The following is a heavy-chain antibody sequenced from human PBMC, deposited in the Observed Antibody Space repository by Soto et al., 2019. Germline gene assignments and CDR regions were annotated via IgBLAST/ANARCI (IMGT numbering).Heavy chain of an antibody. CDR3: AKDPWETLSGRDTVTNGYFDY. J-gene: IGHJ4*02. CDR1: GFTFSSYA. Sequence: GGSLRLSCAASGFTFSSYAMSWVRQAPGKGLEWVSAISGSGGSTYYADSVKGRFTISRDNSKNTLYLQMNSLRAEDTAVYYCAKDPWETLSGRDTVTNGYFDYWGQGTLVTVSS. V-gene: IGHV3-23*01. D-gene: IGHD4-17*01. CDR2: ISGSGGST.